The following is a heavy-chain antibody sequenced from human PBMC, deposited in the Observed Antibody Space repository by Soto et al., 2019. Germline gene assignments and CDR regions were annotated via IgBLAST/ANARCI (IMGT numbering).Heavy chain of an antibody. J-gene: IGHJ4*02. V-gene: IGHV1-69*02. CDR1: GGTFSSYT. CDR3: AEGRDGYNHVDY. Sequence: QVQLVQSGAEVKKPGSSVKVSCKASGGTFSSYTISWVRQAPGQGLEWMGRIIPILGIANYAQKFQGRVTITADKSTSTAYMELSSLRSEDTAVYYCAEGRDGYNHVDYWGQGTLVTVSS. CDR2: IIPILGIA. D-gene: IGHD5-12*01.